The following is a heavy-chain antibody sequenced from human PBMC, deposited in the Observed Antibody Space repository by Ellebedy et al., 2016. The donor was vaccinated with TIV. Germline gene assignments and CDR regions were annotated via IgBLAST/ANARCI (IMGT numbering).Heavy chain of an antibody. J-gene: IGHJ5*02. D-gene: IGHD3-16*01. V-gene: IGHV3-64D*06. CDR3: VKNGQTDYVWRSYMSQNWFDP. Sequence: GESLKISCSASGFTFSSYAMHWVRQAPGKGLEYVSAISSNGGSTYYADSVKGRFTISRDNSKNTLYLQMSSLRAEDTAVYYCVKNGQTDYVWRSYMSQNWFDPWGQGTLVTVSS. CDR1: GFTFSSYA. CDR2: ISSNGGST.